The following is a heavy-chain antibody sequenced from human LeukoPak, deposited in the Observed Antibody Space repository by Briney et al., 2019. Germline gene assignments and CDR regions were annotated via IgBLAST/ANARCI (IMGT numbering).Heavy chain of an antibody. CDR1: GGSISSSNHV. CDR2: ISYTGNT. D-gene: IGHD3-10*01. J-gene: IGHJ3*02. V-gene: IGHV4-39*02. Sequence: SETLSLTCSVSGGSISSSNHVWGWIRQPPGKGLEWIGAISYTGNTYHNPSLKSRVSLSVDTSKNQFSLKVDSVTAADMAVYSCARVGHDYYGSGSSAIDIWGQGTMVTVSS. CDR3: ARVGHDYYGSGSSAIDI.